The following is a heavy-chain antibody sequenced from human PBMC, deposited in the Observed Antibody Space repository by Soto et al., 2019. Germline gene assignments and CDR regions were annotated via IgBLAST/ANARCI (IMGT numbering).Heavy chain of an antibody. D-gene: IGHD3-3*01. CDR3: AKGREYFVFWGLDS. J-gene: IGHJ4*02. CDR2: ISGRGGNS. CDR1: GFIFNNYA. V-gene: IGHV3-23*01. Sequence: GGSLRLSCAASGFIFNNYAMNWVRQAPGKGLEWVAAISGRGGNSYYADSVRGRFTISRDNSKDTLFLEMNSLRAEDTALYYWAKGREYFVFWGLDSWGQGTLVTVSS.